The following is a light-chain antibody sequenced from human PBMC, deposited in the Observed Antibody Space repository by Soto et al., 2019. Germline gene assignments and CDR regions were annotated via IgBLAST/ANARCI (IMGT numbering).Light chain of an antibody. Sequence: EIVLTQSPAPLSFSAGDRATLSCRASQGVSSDLAWYQQKPGQAPRLLIYDASTRATGIPARFSGSGSWTDFTLIISSREPEDFVVYYCRQRSHWSPITFGQGTRLEIK. CDR1: QGVSSD. J-gene: IGKJ5*01. CDR3: RQRSHWSPIT. CDR2: DAS. V-gene: IGKV3-11*01.